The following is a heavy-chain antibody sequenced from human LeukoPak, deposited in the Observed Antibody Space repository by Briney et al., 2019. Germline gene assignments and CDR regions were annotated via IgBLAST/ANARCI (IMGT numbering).Heavy chain of an antibody. D-gene: IGHD5-24*01. CDR2: IYYSGST. J-gene: IGHJ4*02. Sequence: KPSETLSLTCTVSGGSIGFYFWSWIRQSAGKGLEWIGYIYYSGSTKYNPSLKSRVTISVDTSKNQFSLKLSSVTAADTAVYYCARGARAGYNLEPFDYWGQGTLVTVSS. CDR3: ARGARAGYNLEPFDY. CDR1: GGSIGFYF. V-gene: IGHV4-59*08.